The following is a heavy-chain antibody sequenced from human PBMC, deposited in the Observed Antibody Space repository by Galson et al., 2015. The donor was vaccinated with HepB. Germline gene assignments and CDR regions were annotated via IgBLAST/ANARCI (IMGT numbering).Heavy chain of an antibody. D-gene: IGHD4-11*01. J-gene: IGHJ6*02. CDR3: ARDLGEYSNYYYYGMDV. CDR1: GFTFSDYY. V-gene: IGHV3-11*06. Sequence: SLRLSCAASGFTFSDYYMSWIRQAPGKGLEWVSYISSSSSYTNYADSVKGRFTISRDNAKNSLYLQMNSLRAEDTAVYYCARDLGEYSNYYYYGMDVWGQGTTVTVSS. CDR2: ISSSSSYT.